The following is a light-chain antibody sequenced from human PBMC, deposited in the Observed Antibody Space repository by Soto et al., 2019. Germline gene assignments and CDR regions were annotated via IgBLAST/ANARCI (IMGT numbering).Light chain of an antibody. J-gene: IGKJ5*01. Sequence: EIVLTQSPGTLSLSPGERATLSFRSSQSVSSSYLAWYQQKPGQAPRLLIYGASTRATGIPDRFSGSGPGTDFTLTISSLEPEDFAVYYCQQRSNWPITFGQGTRLEIK. CDR2: GAS. CDR3: QQRSNWPIT. V-gene: IGKV3D-20*02. CDR1: QSVSSSY.